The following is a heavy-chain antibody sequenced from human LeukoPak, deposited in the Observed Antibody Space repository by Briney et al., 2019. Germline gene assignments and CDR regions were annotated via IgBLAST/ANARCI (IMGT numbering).Heavy chain of an antibody. Sequence: RGASAKVSCKASGYTFIGYAVNWARQAPGQGLEWMGWINTNDGNPTYAQDFTGRFVFSLDTSVNTVYLQINSLKAEDTAVYYCARDWAVTNPYYTGSESYGGYFDLWGRGTLVTVSS. CDR1: GYTFIGYA. CDR2: INTNDGNP. V-gene: IGHV7-4-1*02. D-gene: IGHD3-10*01. CDR3: ARDWAVTNPYYTGSESYGGYFDL. J-gene: IGHJ2*01.